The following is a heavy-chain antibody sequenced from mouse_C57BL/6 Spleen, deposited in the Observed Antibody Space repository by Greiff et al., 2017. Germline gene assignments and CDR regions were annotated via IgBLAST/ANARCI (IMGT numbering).Heavy chain of an antibody. V-gene: IGHV5-9*01. CDR3: ARPDSSGPYFDY. CDR2: ISGGGGNT. CDR1: GFTFSSYT. J-gene: IGHJ2*01. D-gene: IGHD3-2*02. Sequence: EVQRVESGGGLVKPGGSLKLSCAASGFTFSSYTMSWVRQTPEKRLEWVATISGGGGNTYYPDSVKGRFTISRDNAKNTLYLQMSSLRSEDTALYYCARPDSSGPYFDYWGQGTTLTVSS.